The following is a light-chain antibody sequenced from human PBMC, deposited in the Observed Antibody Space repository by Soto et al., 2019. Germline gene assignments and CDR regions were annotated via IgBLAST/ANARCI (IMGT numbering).Light chain of an antibody. V-gene: IGLV2-14*01. CDR3: SSYTTRSTYVV. CDR1: DSDVGGYNY. CDR2: GVT. Sequence: QSALTQPASVSGSPGQSITISCTGTDSDVGGYNYVSWYQQHPGKAPKLIIYGVTNRSSGVSNRFSGSKSGNTASLTISGLQAEVEADYYCSSYTTRSTYVVLGGGTKLTVL. J-gene: IGLJ2*01.